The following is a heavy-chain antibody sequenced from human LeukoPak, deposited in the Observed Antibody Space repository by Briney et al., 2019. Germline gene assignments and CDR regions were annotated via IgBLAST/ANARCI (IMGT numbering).Heavy chain of an antibody. J-gene: IGHJ5*02. D-gene: IGHD6-13*01. CDR3: ARGLTAAGVDWFDP. V-gene: IGHV1-8*01. Sequence: ASVKVSCKASGYTFTSYDINWVRQATGQGLEWMGWMNPNSGNTGYAQKFQGRVTMTRNTSISTAYMELSSLRSEDTAVYYCARGLTAAGVDWFDPWGQGTLVTASS. CDR1: GYTFTSYD. CDR2: MNPNSGNT.